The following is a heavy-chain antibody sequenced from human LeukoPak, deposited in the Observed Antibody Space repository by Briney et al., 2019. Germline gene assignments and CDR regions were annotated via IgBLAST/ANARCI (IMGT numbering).Heavy chain of an antibody. CDR2: IYYSGTT. CDR3: ARGVYIAAAQYGY. J-gene: IGHJ4*02. D-gene: IGHD6-13*01. Sequence: SETLSLTCTVSGCSISSYYWSWVRQPPGKGLEWIGYIYYSGTTNYNPSLKSRDTISVDTSKNQFSLKLSSVTAADTAVYYCARGVYIAAAQYGYWGQGTLVTVSS. CDR1: GCSISSYY. V-gene: IGHV4-59*01.